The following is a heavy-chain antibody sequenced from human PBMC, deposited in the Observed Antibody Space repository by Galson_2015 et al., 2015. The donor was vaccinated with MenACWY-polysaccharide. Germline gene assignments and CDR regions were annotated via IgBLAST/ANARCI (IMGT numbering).Heavy chain of an antibody. Sequence: SVKVSCKASGYTFTTYGIDWVRQAPGQGPEWMGWISAYNGNTNYAQKFQGRVTVTRNTSTSTVYMELSSLRSEDSAVFYCARLSDILTGCSHDGVDIWGQGTMVTVSS. D-gene: IGHD3-9*01. V-gene: IGHV1-18*01. CDR3: ARLSDILTGCSHDGVDI. J-gene: IGHJ3*02. CDR1: GYTFTTYG. CDR2: ISAYNGNT.